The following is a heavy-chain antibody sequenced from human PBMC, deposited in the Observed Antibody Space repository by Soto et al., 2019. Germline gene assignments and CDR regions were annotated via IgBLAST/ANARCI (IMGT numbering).Heavy chain of an antibody. CDR3: GTGSAARSFDY. Sequence: VASVKVSCKVSGYTLTELSMHWVRQAPGKGLEWMGGFDPEDGDTIYAQKFQGRVTMTEDTSTDTAYMELSSLRSEDTAVYYCGTGSAARSFDYWGQGTLVTVSS. CDR1: GYTLTELS. D-gene: IGHD6-6*01. CDR2: FDPEDGDT. J-gene: IGHJ4*02. V-gene: IGHV1-24*01.